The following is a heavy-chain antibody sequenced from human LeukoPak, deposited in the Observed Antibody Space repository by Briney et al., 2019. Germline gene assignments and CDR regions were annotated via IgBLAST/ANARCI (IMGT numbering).Heavy chain of an antibody. J-gene: IGHJ3*01. Sequence: GGSLRLSCAASGFTFSSYSMNWVRQAPGKGLEWVSYISSSSSTIYYADSVKGRFTISRDNAKNSLYLQMNSLRAEDTAVYYCARDRYYYDSSGYPPFSVWGQGTMVTVSS. D-gene: IGHD3-22*01. CDR1: GFTFSSYS. CDR2: ISSSSSTI. CDR3: ARDRYYYDSSGYPPFSV. V-gene: IGHV3-48*04.